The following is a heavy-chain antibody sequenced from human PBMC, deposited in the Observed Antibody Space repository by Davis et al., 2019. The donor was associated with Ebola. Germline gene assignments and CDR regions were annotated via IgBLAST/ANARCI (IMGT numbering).Heavy chain of an antibody. V-gene: IGHV3-30*02. CDR2: IRYDGSNK. Sequence: SCKASGYTFTGYYMHWVRQAPGKGLEWVAFIRYDGSNKYYADSVKGRFTISRDNSKNTLYLQMNSLRAVDTAVYYCATYSYGSGWGQGTLVTVSS. CDR1: GYTFTGYY. J-gene: IGHJ4*02. CDR3: ATYSYGSG. D-gene: IGHD5-18*01.